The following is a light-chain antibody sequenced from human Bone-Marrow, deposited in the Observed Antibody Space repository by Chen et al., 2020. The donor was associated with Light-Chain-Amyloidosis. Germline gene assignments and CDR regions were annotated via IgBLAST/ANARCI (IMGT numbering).Light chain of an antibody. J-gene: IGLJ3*02. Sequence: SYVLTQPSSVSVAPGQTATIACGGNNIGSTSVHWYQQTPGQAPLLVVDDDSDRPSGIPERVSGSNSGTTATLTISRVEAGDEADYYCQVWDRSSDRPVFGGGTKLTVL. CDR1: NIGSTS. CDR2: DDS. CDR3: QVWDRSSDRPV. V-gene: IGLV3-21*02.